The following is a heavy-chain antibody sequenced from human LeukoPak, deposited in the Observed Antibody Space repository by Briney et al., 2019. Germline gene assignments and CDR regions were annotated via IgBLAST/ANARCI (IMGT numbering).Heavy chain of an antibody. J-gene: IGHJ4*02. D-gene: IGHD3-22*01. V-gene: IGHV3-30*18. CDR2: ISYDGSNK. Sequence: AGRSLRLSCAASGFTFSSYGMHWVRQAPGKGLEWVAVISYDGSNKYYADSMKGRFTISRDNSKNTLYLQMNSLRAEDTAVYYCAKDHDDSSGYPPIDYWGQGTLVTVSS. CDR3: AKDHDDSSGYPPIDY. CDR1: GFTFSSYG.